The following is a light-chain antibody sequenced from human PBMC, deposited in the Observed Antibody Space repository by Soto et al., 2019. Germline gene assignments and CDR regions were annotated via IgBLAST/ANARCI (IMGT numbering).Light chain of an antibody. CDR1: ESVRSTY. Sequence: EIVLTQSPGTLSLSPGDRASLSCRASESVRSTYLSWYQQKAGQAPRLLINGASNRAAGIPVRFAGSGSGTDFTLTIDRLEPEDFAVYYCHHFGSPQTFGQGTKVDIK. V-gene: IGKV3-20*01. CDR2: GAS. J-gene: IGKJ1*01. CDR3: HHFGSPQT.